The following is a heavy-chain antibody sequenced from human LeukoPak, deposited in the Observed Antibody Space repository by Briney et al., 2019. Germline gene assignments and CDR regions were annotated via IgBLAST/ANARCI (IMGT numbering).Heavy chain of an antibody. Sequence: GGTLRLSCVVSGFTFSSYSMSWVRQAPGKGLEWVSAISGSGDSTYYADSVKGRFTISRDNSKNTLYLQMNSLRVEDTAVYYGSKDRGIISDYWGQGTLGNVSS. J-gene: IGHJ4*02. CDR3: SKDRGIISDY. D-gene: IGHD3-10*01. CDR1: GFTFSSYS. CDR2: ISGSGDST. V-gene: IGHV3-23*01.